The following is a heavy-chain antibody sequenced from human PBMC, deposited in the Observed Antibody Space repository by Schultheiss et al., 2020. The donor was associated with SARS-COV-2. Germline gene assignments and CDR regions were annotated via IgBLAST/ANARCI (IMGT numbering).Heavy chain of an antibody. J-gene: IGHJ5*02. CDR3: AAGVVSS. CDR1: GFTFSSYG. Sequence: GGSLRLSCAASGFTFSSYGMHWVRQAPGKGLEWVAVISYDGSNKYYADSVKGRFTISRDNSKNTLYLQMNSLRAEDTAVYYCAAGVVSSWGQGTLVTVSS. CDR2: ISYDGSNK. D-gene: IGHD3-3*01. V-gene: IGHV3-30*03.